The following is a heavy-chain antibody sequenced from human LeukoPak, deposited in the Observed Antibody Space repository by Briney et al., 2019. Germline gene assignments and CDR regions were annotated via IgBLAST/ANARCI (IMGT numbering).Heavy chain of an antibody. CDR2: IYSGGIA. D-gene: IGHD3-3*01. J-gene: IGHJ4*01. CDR3: AREVREFWSGYWE. V-gene: IGHV3-53*01. Sequence: GGSLRLSCAASGFSVSSTYMTWVRQAPGKGLEWLSIIYSGGIAYYADSAKGRFTISRDTSKNTIYLQMTNLRAEDTAVYFCAREVREFWSGYWEWGHGTLVTVS. CDR1: GFSVSSTY.